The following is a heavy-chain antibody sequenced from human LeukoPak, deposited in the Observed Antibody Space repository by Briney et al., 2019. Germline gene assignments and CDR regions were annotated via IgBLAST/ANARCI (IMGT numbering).Heavy chain of an antibody. CDR2: IYSGGST. J-gene: IGHJ4*02. D-gene: IGHD6-19*01. CDR3: ARVDSSGWYGGLDY. V-gene: IGHV3-53*01. CDR1: GFTVSSNY. Sequence: GGSLRLSCAASGFTVSSNYMSWVRQAPGKGLEWVSVIYSGGSTYYADSVKGRFTISRDNSKNTLYLQMNSLRAEDTAVYYCARVDSSGWYGGLDYWGQGTLVTVSS.